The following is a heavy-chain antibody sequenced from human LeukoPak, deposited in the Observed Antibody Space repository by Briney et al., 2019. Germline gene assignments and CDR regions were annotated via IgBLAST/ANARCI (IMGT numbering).Heavy chain of an antibody. J-gene: IGHJ3*02. CDR3: ASDTAMLHDAFDI. V-gene: IGHV5-51*01. Sequence: GESLKISCKGSGYSFTSSWIGWVRQMPGKGLEWMGIIYPGDSDTRYSPSFQGQVPISADKSISTAYLQWSSLKATDTAMYYCASDTAMLHDAFDIWGQGTMVTVSS. CDR1: GYSFTSSW. D-gene: IGHD5-18*01. CDR2: IYPGDSDT.